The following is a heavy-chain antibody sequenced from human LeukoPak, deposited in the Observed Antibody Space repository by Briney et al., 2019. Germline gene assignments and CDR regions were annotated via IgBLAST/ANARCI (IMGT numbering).Heavy chain of an antibody. Sequence: PGGSLRLSCAASGFTFSGSGMHWVRQAPGKGPEWVAVIWYDGSKRYYAESVKGRFTISRDNSKNTLDLKMRSLSAEDTAVYYCASDTTEGVLALDVWGQGTTVTVAS. CDR3: ASDTTEGVLALDV. CDR2: IWYDGSKR. D-gene: IGHD2-8*01. J-gene: IGHJ6*02. V-gene: IGHV3-33*01. CDR1: GFTFSGSG.